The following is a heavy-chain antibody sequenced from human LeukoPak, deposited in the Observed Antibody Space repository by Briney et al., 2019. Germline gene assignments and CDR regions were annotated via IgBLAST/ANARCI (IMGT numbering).Heavy chain of an antibody. D-gene: IGHD4-17*01. J-gene: IGHJ5*02. CDR1: GYSFITYW. Sequence: GESLKISCKGSGYSFITYWIGWVRQMPGKGLEWMGIIYPGDSDTRYSPSFQGQVTISADKSISTAYLQWSSLKASDTAMYYCARALAVPINNWFDPGGQGTLVTVSS. CDR2: IYPGDSDT. V-gene: IGHV5-51*01. CDR3: ARALAVPINNWFDP.